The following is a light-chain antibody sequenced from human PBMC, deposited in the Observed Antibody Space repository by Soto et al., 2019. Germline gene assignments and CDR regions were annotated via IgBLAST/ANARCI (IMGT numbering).Light chain of an antibody. V-gene: IGKV1-5*03. CDR1: KSISSW. CDR3: QQYNSYSYT. CDR2: KAS. Sequence: DIQMTQSPSTLSASVGDIVTITCRASKSISSWLAWYQQKPGKAPKLLIYKASSLESGVPSRFSGSGSGTEFTLANSSLQPDDFATYYCQQYNSYSYTFGQGTKLEIK. J-gene: IGKJ2*01.